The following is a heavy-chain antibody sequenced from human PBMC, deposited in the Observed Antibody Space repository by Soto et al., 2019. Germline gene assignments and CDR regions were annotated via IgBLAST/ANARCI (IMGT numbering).Heavy chain of an antibody. CDR3: AKAGDTHAYYYDTVYFRQ. J-gene: IGHJ1*01. CDR2: ISWNNGYI. CDR1: GLTFDGYS. Sequence: SLIVTWASSGLTFDGYSRHSVRQAGGKGLEWVAGISWNNGYIGYADSVVGRFTISRDNSKHSLYLQMNSLRAEDTALYYCAKAGDTHAYYYDTVYFRQWGLGTLVTVSS. V-gene: IGHV3-9*01. D-gene: IGHD3-9*01.